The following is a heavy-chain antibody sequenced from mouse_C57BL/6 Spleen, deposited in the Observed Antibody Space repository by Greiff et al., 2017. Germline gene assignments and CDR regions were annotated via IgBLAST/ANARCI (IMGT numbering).Heavy chain of an antibody. CDR2: INPSTGGT. V-gene: IGHV1-42*01. J-gene: IGHJ2*01. Sequence: EVQLQQSGPELVKPGASVKISCKASGYSFTGYYMNWVKQSPEKSLEWIGEINPSTGGTTYNQKFKAKATLTVDKSSSTAYMQLKSLTSEDSAVYYCVLTGRTDYFDYWGQGTTLTVSS. CDR3: VLTGRTDYFDY. CDR1: GYSFTGYY. D-gene: IGHD4-1*01.